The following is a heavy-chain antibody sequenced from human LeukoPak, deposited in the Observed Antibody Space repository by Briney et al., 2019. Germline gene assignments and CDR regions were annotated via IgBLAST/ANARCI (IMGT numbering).Heavy chain of an antibody. CDR3: ARSHDYGDYYFDY. CDR2: IIPIFGTA. Sequence: SVKVSCKASGGTFSSYAISWVRQAPGQGLEWMGGIIPIFGTANYAQKFQGRVTITADESTSTAYMELSSLRSEDTAVYYCARSHDYGDYYFDYWGQGTLVTVSS. D-gene: IGHD4-17*01. J-gene: IGHJ4*02. V-gene: IGHV1-69*13. CDR1: GGTFSSYA.